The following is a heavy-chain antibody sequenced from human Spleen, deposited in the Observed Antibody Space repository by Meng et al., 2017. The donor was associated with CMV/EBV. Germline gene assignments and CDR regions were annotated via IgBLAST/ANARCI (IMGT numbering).Heavy chain of an antibody. CDR1: GYSISSGYY. V-gene: IGHV4-38-2*02. CDR3: AGSRFAD. Sequence: SETLSLTCTVSGYSISSGYYWGWIRQPPGKGLEWIGSIYHSGSTYYNPSLKSRVTISVDTSKNQFSLKLSSVTAADTAVYYCAGSRFADWGQGTLVTVSS. CDR2: IYHSGST. D-gene: IGHD3-10*02. J-gene: IGHJ4*02.